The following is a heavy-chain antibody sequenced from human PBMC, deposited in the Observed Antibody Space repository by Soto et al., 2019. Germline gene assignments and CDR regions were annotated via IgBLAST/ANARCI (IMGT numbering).Heavy chain of an antibody. CDR1: GYSFTSYL. Sequence: PGDSLKISCKGSGYSFTSYLISWVRQMPGKGLEWMGRIDPSDSYTNYSPSFQGHVTISADKSISAAYLQWSSLKASDTAMYYCARLGYCSSTSCYDYYGMDVWGQGTTVTVSS. V-gene: IGHV5-10-1*01. D-gene: IGHD2-2*01. J-gene: IGHJ6*02. CDR2: IDPSDSYT. CDR3: ARLGYCSSTSCYDYYGMDV.